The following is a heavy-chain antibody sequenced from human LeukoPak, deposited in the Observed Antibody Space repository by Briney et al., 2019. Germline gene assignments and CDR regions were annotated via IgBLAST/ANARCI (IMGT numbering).Heavy chain of an antibody. CDR3: ARDKWLTTTHYFDY. Sequence: GGSLRLSCAASGFTFSDYYMSWIRRAPGKGLEWVSSISSSSSYIYYADSVKGRFTVSRDNAKNSVYLQMNSLRAEDTAVYYCARDKWLTTTHYFDYWGQGTLVTVSS. V-gene: IGHV3-11*06. CDR1: GFTFSDYY. CDR2: ISSSSSYI. D-gene: IGHD4-11*01. J-gene: IGHJ4*02.